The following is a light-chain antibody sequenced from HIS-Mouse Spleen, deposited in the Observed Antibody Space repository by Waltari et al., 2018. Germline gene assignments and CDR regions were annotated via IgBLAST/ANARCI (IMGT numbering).Light chain of an antibody. CDR3: YSTDSSGNHRV. V-gene: IGLV3-10*01. CDR1: ALPKKY. Sequence: SYELTQPPSVSVSPGQTARITCSGDALPKKYAYWYQQKSGQAPVLGIYEDSERPSGIPERFSGSSSGTMATLTISGAQVEDEADYYWYSTDSSGNHRVFGGGTKLTVL. CDR2: EDS. J-gene: IGLJ2*01.